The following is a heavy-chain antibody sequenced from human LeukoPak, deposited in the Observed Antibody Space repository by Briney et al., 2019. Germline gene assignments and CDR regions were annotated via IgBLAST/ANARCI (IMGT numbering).Heavy chain of an antibody. Sequence: GGSLRLSCAASGFTFSSYSMNWVRQTPGKGLEWDSSISRSSSYIYYADSVKGRFTISRDNAKNSLYLQMNSLRAEDTAVYYCSRENDCGNTYDYWGQGTLVTVSS. J-gene: IGHJ4*02. D-gene: IGHD1-1*01. CDR2: ISRSSSYI. V-gene: IGHV3-21*01. CDR1: GFTFSSYS. CDR3: SRENDCGNTYDY.